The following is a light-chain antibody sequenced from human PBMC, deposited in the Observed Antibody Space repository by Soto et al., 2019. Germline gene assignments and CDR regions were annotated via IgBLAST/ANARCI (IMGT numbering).Light chain of an antibody. CDR1: SSDVGRYNY. J-gene: IGLJ1*01. Sequence: QSALTQPGSVSGSPGQSITISCTGTSSDVGRYNYVSWYQQHPGKPPKLMIYEVTSRPSGVSNRFSGSKSGNTASLSISGLQAEDEAEYYCSSYTSSTTLVFGTGTKVTVL. CDR2: EVT. CDR3: SSYTSSTTLV. V-gene: IGLV2-14*01.